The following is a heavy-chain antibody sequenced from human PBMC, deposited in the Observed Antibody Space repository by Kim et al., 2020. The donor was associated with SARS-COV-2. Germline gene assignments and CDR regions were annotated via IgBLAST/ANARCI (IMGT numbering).Heavy chain of an antibody. D-gene: IGHD2-21*01. CDR3: ARRTVVNSGSYYHGLDV. CDR1: GYFFDSHW. J-gene: IGHJ6*02. CDR2: IYPGDSDT. Sequence: GESLKISCKASGYFFDSHWIGWVRQTPGKGLEWMGIIYPGDSDTRYSPSFQGQVTISAEKSIRTAYLQWSSLKASDTAIYYCARRTVVNSGSYYHGLDVWGQGTTVTVSS. V-gene: IGHV5-51*01.